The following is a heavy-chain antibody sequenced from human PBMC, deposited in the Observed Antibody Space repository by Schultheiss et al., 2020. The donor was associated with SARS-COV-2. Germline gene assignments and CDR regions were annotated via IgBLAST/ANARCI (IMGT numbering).Heavy chain of an antibody. Sequence: ASVKVSCKASGYTFTSYGISWVRQAPGQGLEWMGWISAYNGNTNYAQKLQGRVTMTTDTSTSTAYMELRSLRSDDTAVYYYARDTWGYCSSTSCYFIYYYGMDVWGQGTTVTVSS. D-gene: IGHD2-2*01. V-gene: IGHV1-18*01. J-gene: IGHJ6*02. CDR3: ARDTWGYCSSTSCYFIYYYGMDV. CDR1: GYTFTSYG. CDR2: ISAYNGNT.